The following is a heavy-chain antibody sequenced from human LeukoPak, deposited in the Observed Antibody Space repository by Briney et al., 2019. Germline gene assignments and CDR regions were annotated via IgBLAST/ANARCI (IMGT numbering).Heavy chain of an antibody. CDR3: ARVLTIDGRYFDY. J-gene: IGHJ4*02. CDR1: GGSISSYY. V-gene: IGHV4-59*01. Sequence: PSETLSLTCTVSGGSISSYYWSWTRQPPGKGLEWIGYIDYSGSTNYNSSLKSRVTISVDTSKNQFSLKLTSVTAADTAVYYCARVLTIDGRYFDYWGQGTLVTVSS. D-gene: IGHD4/OR15-4a*01. CDR2: IDYSGST.